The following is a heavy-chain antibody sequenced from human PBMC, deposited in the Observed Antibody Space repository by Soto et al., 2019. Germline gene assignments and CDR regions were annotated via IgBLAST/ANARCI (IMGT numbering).Heavy chain of an antibody. CDR2: ISGSGDHT. V-gene: IGHV3-23*01. CDR1: EFTFSSCD. D-gene: IGHD3-10*01. CDR3: AKDMRVREVVPHFDY. J-gene: IGHJ4*02. Sequence: EVHLLESGGGLVQPGGSLRLSCAGSEFTFSSCDMSWVRQAPGKGLEWVSAISGSGDHTFYADSVKGRFTVSRDNSKSTLFLQMDRLRVEDTAIYYCAKDMRVREVVPHFDYWGQGTLVTVSS.